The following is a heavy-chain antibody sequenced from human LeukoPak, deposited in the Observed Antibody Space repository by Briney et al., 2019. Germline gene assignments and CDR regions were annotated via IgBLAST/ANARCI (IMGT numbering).Heavy chain of an antibody. Sequence: SETLSLTCAVYGGSFSGYYWSWIRQPPGKGLEWIGEINHSGSTNYNPSLKSRVTISVDTSKNQFSLKLSSVTAADTAVYYCARGGGYCSSTSCLRYNWFDPWGQGTLVTVSS. D-gene: IGHD2-2*01. V-gene: IGHV4-34*01. CDR2: INHSGST. CDR3: ARGGGYCSSTSCLRYNWFDP. CDR1: GGSFSGYY. J-gene: IGHJ5*02.